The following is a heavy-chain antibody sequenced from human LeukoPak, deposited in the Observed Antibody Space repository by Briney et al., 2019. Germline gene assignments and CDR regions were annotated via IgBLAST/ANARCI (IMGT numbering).Heavy chain of an antibody. CDR2: IYSGGST. CDR1: GFTVSSNY. J-gene: IGHJ4*02. D-gene: IGHD1-26*01. V-gene: IGHV3-53*01. CDR3: ARDGAESGWFDY. Sequence: PGGSLRLSCAASGFTVSSNYMSWVRQAPGKGLEWVSVIYSGGSTYYADFVKGRFTISRDNSKNTLYLQMNSLRAEDMAVYYCARDGAESGWFDYWGQGTLVTVSS.